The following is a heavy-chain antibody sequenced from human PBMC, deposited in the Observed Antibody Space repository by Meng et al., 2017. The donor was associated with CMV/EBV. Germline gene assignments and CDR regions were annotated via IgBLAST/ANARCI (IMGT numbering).Heavy chain of an antibody. CDR2: ISSSGSTI. V-gene: IGHV3-11*04. J-gene: IGHJ6*02. D-gene: IGHD2-21*01. Sequence: GESLKISCAASGFTFSDYYMSWIRQAPGKGLEWVSYISSSGSTIYYADSVKGRFTISRDNAKNSLYLQMNSLRAEDTPVYYCARALCGGDCYSYYYYYGMDVWGQGTTVTVSS. CDR3: ARALCGGDCYSYYYYYGMDV. CDR1: GFTFSDYY.